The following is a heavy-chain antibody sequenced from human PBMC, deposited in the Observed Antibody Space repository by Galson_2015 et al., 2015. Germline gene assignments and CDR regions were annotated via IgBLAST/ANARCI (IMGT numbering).Heavy chain of an antibody. CDR1: GFILSRSA. J-gene: IGHJ3*02. CDR2: ITSSGDII. D-gene: IGHD4-17*01. CDR3: AKDTNGDYVGAFDT. Sequence: SLRLSCAASGFILSRSAMTWVRQSSGKGLEWVSTITSSGDIIRYADSVKGRFTTSRDNSRNTLFLQMSSLSVEDMAIYYCAKDTNGDYVGAFDTWGHGTLVTVSS. V-gene: IGHV3-23*01.